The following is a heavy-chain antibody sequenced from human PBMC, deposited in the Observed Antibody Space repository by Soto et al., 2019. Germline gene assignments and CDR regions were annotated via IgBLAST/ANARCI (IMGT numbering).Heavy chain of an antibody. CDR3: ARRRGAMTTVTNWFDP. Sequence: SETLSLTCTVSGGSVTTGSYYWSWIRQLPGKGLEWIGHRYYSGSTYYNPSLKSRVTISLDTSKNQFSLKLGSVTAAGTAVYYGARRRGAMTTVTNWFDPWGQGTLVTVSS. CDR1: GGSVTTGSYY. D-gene: IGHD4-17*01. CDR2: RYYSGST. J-gene: IGHJ5*02. V-gene: IGHV4-61*01.